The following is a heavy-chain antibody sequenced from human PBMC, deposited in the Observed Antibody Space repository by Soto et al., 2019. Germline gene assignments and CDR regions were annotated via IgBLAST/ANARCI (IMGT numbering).Heavy chain of an antibody. CDR1: GGSISSGGYY. Sequence: PSETLSLTCTVSGGSISSGGYYWSWIRQHPGKGLEWIGYIYYSGSTYYNPSLKSRVTISVDTSKNKLSLKLSSVTAADTAVYYCARNFYYDSSGVDDAFDIWGQGTMVTVSS. CDR2: IYYSGST. CDR3: ARNFYYDSSGVDDAFDI. J-gene: IGHJ3*02. D-gene: IGHD3-22*01. V-gene: IGHV4-31*03.